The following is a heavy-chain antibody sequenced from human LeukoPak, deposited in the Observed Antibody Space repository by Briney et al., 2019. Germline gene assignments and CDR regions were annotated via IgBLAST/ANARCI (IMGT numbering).Heavy chain of an antibody. D-gene: IGHD2-2*01. CDR1: GFTFSSYW. Sequence: PGGSLRLSCAVSGFTFSSYWMNWVRQAPGKGLEWVANIKQDGGAMYYVDSVKGRFTVSRDNAKNSLYLQMNSLRAEVTAVYYCARDLSSTISYAMDVWGQGTTVTVSS. J-gene: IGHJ6*02. V-gene: IGHV3-7*05. CDR2: IKQDGGAM. CDR3: ARDLSSTISYAMDV.